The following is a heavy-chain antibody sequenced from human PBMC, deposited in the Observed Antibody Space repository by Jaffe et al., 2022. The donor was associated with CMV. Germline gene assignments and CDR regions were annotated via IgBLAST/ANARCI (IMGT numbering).Heavy chain of an antibody. CDR1: GFTFRNYA. Sequence: EVQLVESGGGLVQPGGSLRLSCAASGFTFRNYAMSWVRQAPGKGLEWVSAVSGTGSYTYYSDSVKGRFTISRDNSNNTLYMHLNSLRDEDTAVYFCAKERNSLVVVTTTRGSFDSWGQGTLVTVSS. D-gene: IGHD2-21*02. CDR3: AKERNSLVVVTTTRGSFDS. CDR2: VSGTGSYT. V-gene: IGHV3-23*04. J-gene: IGHJ4*03.